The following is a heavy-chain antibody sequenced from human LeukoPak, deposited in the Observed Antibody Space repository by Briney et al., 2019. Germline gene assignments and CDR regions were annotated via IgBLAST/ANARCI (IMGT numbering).Heavy chain of an antibody. CDR3: AKDILAAGLFFDY. CDR1: VFTFSDYY. J-gene: IGHJ4*02. V-gene: IGHV3-11*01. D-gene: IGHD6-13*01. CDR2: ISLGGSTI. Sequence: GGSLGLSCAASVFTFSDYYMGWVRQAPGKGLEWVSYISLGGSTIYYADSVKGRFTISRDDAKNLLYLQMNSLRAEDTAVYYCAKDILAAGLFFDYWGQGTLVTVSS.